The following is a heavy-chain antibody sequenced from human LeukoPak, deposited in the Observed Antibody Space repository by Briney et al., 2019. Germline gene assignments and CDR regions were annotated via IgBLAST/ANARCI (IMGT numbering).Heavy chain of an antibody. Sequence: GESLKISCKGSVYSFTSYWIGWVRQMPGKVLEWMGIIYPGDSDTRYSPSFQGQVTISADQSNSTAYLEWSNLKASDTAMYYCARRGGFAFDYWGQGTLVTVSS. CDR1: VYSFTSYW. V-gene: IGHV5-51*01. CDR3: ARRGGFAFDY. J-gene: IGHJ4*02. D-gene: IGHD3-16*01. CDR2: IYPGDSDT.